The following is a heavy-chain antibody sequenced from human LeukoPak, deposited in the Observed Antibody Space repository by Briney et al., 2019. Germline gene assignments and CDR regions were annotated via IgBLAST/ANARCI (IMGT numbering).Heavy chain of an antibody. J-gene: IGHJ3*02. D-gene: IGHD3/OR15-3a*01. CDR1: GDSIKGNTYY. CDR2: IYHSGST. Sequence: SETLSLTCNVSGDSIKGNTYYWGWIRQPPGKSLEWIGTIYHSGSTYYRSSLKSRVTISVDTSKNVFSLKLTSVTAADTAMYFCARHCEPWTLDAFDIWGQGILVAVSS. CDR3: ARHCEPWTLDAFDI. V-gene: IGHV4-39*01.